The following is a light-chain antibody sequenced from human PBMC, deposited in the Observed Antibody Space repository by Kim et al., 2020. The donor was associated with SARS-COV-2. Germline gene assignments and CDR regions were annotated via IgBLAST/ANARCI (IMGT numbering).Light chain of an antibody. J-gene: IGLJ1*01. CDR1: SSDFAGSDS. CDR3: SSYTDFIPLDV. CDR2: AVD. V-gene: IGLV2-14*03. Sequence: QSALTQPPSVSGSPGQSITLSCTGSSSDFAGSDSVAWYQQHPGKAPKLIMFAVDNRPSGVSTRFSGSKSGNTASLTISGLQADDAADYYCSSYTDFIPLDVFGSGTKVTVL.